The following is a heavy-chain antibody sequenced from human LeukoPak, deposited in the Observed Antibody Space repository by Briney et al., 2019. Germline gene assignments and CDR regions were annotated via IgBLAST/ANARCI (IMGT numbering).Heavy chain of an antibody. Sequence: SETLSLTCAAYGGSLSGYYWTWIRQPPGKGLEWMGKINHGGSTNYSPSLKSRVIISFDISNNHLSLQVSPVPASDTAAYHCARGIRRAAPPDFDYWGHGIQVTVSS. CDR2: INHGGST. V-gene: IGHV4-34*01. CDR1: GGSLSGYY. D-gene: IGHD3-16*01. CDR3: ARGIRRAAPPDFDY. J-gene: IGHJ4*01.